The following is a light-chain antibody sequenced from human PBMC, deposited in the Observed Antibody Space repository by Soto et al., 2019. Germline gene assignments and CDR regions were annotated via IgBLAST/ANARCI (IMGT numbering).Light chain of an antibody. CDR2: AAS. Sequence: DIQLTQSPSFLSASIGDRVTFTCRASQGISRFLAWYQHTPGKAPKLLIYAASTLQSGVPSRFSGSGSGREFTLTISSLQPEDSATYYCQQLSGYPWTFGQVTKVEIK. CDR3: QQLSGYPWT. CDR1: QGISRF. J-gene: IGKJ1*01. V-gene: IGKV1-9*01.